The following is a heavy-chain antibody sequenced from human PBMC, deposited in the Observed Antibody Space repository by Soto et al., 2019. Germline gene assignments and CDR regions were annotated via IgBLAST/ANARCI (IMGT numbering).Heavy chain of an antibody. CDR1: RFTFSSYV. CDR2: ISSDGGST. D-gene: IGHD1-26*01. V-gene: IGHV3-64D*06. Sequence: GGSLRLSCSASRFTFSSYVMFWVRQAPGKGLEYVSAISSDGGSTYYADSVKDRFTISRDNSKNTLYLQMSRLRSEDTSVYYCVKSRGSILEDAMDVWGQGT. J-gene: IGHJ6*02. CDR3: VKSRGSILEDAMDV.